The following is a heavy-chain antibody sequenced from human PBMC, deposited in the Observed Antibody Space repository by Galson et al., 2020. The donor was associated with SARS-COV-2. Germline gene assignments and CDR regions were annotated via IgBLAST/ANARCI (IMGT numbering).Heavy chain of an antibody. Sequence: LVQVSCKTSGFSFTASAVQWVRQARGQRLEWIGWIVVGSGKTNYAQKFQERVTITRDMSTSTAYMEMSSLRSEDTAVYYCAAFVGNIPAYWGQGTLVTVSS. V-gene: IGHV1-58*01. CDR3: AAFVGNIPAY. CDR1: GFSFTASA. J-gene: IGHJ4*02. CDR2: IVVGSGKT. D-gene: IGHD1-26*01.